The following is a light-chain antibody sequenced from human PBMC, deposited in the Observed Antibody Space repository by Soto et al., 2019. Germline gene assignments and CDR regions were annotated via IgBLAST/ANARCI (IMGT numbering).Light chain of an antibody. CDR1: QSVSTSK. CDR2: DAS. CDR3: QQYVKFVWT. V-gene: IGKV3-20*01. Sequence: IVLTQSPGTLSLSPGVRATLSCRTSQSVSTSKLAWYQQRPGQAPRLLMYDASRRATGIPDRFSGSGSGTDFTLTISRLEPEDVAVYYCQQYVKFVWTFGQGTKV. J-gene: IGKJ1*01.